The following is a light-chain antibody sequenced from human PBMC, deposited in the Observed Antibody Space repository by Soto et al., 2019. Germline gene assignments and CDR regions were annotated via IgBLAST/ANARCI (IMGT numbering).Light chain of an antibody. Sequence: EIVLTQSPGTLSLSPGERATLSCRASQSVSSSYLAWYQQKPGQAPRILIYGASSRATGIPDRFSGSGSGTDFTLTSSRLEPEDVAVYYCQQYGSSPPWTFGQGTKVEIK. V-gene: IGKV3-20*01. CDR2: GAS. CDR3: QQYGSSPPWT. CDR1: QSVSSSY. J-gene: IGKJ1*01.